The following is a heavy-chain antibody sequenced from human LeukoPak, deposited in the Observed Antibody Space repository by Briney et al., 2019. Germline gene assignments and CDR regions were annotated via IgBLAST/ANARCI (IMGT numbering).Heavy chain of an antibody. CDR3: ARDRGSGWHYFDY. Sequence: GASVKVSCKASGYTFTSYAMHCVRQAPGQRLEWMGWINAGNGNTKYSQKFQGRVTITRDTSASTAYMELSSLRSEDTAVYYCARDRGSGWHYFDYWGQGTLVTVSS. J-gene: IGHJ4*02. D-gene: IGHD6-19*01. CDR2: INAGNGNT. V-gene: IGHV1-3*01. CDR1: GYTFTSYA.